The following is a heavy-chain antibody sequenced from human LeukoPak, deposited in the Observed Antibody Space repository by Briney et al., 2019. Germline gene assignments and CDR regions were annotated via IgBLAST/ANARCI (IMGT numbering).Heavy chain of an antibody. V-gene: IGHV3-30*18. CDR1: GFTFSSYG. Sequence: GGSLRLSCAASGFTFSSYGMHWVRQGPGKGLEWVADISYDGSNIYYADFVKGRSIISRDNSKNTLYLQMDGLRAEDTAVYYCAKTHLGYCGGGSCQVDYWGQGILVTVSS. CDR3: AKTHLGYCGGGSCQVDY. CDR2: ISYDGSNI. J-gene: IGHJ4*02. D-gene: IGHD2-15*01.